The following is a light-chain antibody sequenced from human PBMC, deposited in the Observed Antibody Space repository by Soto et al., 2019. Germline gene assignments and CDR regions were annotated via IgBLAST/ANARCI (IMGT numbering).Light chain of an antibody. CDR2: GAS. V-gene: IGKV3-20*01. CDR3: QQYAGSRT. Sequence: IVLTQSPGTLSLSPGERATLSCRASQSVSSSYLAWYQQKPGQAPRLLIYGASSRATGIPDRFSGSGSGTDFTLTISRLEPEDFAVYYCQQYAGSRTFGQGTKVEIK. CDR1: QSVSSSY. J-gene: IGKJ1*01.